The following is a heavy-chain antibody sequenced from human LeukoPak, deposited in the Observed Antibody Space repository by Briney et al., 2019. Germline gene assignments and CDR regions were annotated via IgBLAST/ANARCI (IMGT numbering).Heavy chain of an antibody. Sequence: GGSLRLSCAASGFTFSNYAMSWVRQAPGKGLEWVSAISGSGGRTYYADSVKGRFTISRDNSKNTLYLQLNSLTTEDTALYYCARDFWWLPDYWGQGTLVTVSS. D-gene: IGHD3-3*01. V-gene: IGHV3-23*01. CDR3: ARDFWWLPDY. CDR2: ISGSGGRT. J-gene: IGHJ4*02. CDR1: GFTFSNYA.